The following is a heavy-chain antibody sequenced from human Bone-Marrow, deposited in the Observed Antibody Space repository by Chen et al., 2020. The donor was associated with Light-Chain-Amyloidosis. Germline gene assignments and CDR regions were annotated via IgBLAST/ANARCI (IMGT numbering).Heavy chain of an antibody. CDR2: FLHSGRT. D-gene: IGHD3-9*01. J-gene: IGHJ4*02. CDR1: GGSISSSSYY. V-gene: IGHV4-39*01. CDR3: ARQSGGLTDI. Sequence: QLQASGPGLVKPWETLSLSCTISGGSISSSSYYWGWVRQPPGEGLEWIGSFLHSGRTYYNPSLKSRFTISVDTSKSQVSLRLSSVTAADTAVYYCARQSGGLTDIWGQGTLVTVSS.